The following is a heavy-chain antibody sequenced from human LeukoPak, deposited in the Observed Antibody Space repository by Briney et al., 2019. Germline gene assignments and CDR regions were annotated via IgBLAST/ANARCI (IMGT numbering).Heavy chain of an antibody. CDR3: ARSPVGHNAWFDP. CDR1: RYAFTSYD. J-gene: IGHJ5*02. CDR2: MNPNSGNT. D-gene: IGHD1-26*01. V-gene: IGHV1-8*01. Sequence: ALVKVSCKASRYAFTSYDINWVLQATGQGLEWMGWMNPNSGNTGYAQKFQGRVTMTRNTSITTAYMELTSLRSEDTAVYYCARSPVGHNAWFDPWGQGTLVTVSS.